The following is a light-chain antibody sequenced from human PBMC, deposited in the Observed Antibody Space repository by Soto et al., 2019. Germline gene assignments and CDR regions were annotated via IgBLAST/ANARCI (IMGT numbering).Light chain of an antibody. J-gene: IGKJ1*01. V-gene: IGKV1-5*03. CDR1: QSISSW. CDR2: KAS. Sequence: DIQMTQSPSTLSASVGDRVTITCRASQSISSWLAWYQQKPGKAPKLLIYKASSLESGVPSRFSGSESGTDFTLTISSLQPEDFATYYCQQYYNYWTFGQGTKVEIK. CDR3: QQYYNYWT.